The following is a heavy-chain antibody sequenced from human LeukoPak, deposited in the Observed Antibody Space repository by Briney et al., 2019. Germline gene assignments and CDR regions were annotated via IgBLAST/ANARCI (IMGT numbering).Heavy chain of an antibody. CDR1: GFTFSSYS. D-gene: IGHD3-9*01. CDR3: ARAAARYDILTGYYNDAFDI. J-gene: IGHJ3*02. V-gene: IGHV3-21*01. Sequence: GGSLRLSCAASGFTFSSYSMNWVRQAPGKGLEWVSSISSSSSYIYYADSVKGRFTISRDNAKNSLYLQMNSLRAEDTAVYYCARAAARYDILTGYYNDAFDIWGQGTMVTVSS. CDR2: ISSSSSYI.